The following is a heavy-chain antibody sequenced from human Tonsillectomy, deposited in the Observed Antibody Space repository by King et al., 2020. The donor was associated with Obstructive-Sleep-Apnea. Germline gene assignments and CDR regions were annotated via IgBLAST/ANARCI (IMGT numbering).Heavy chain of an antibody. CDR1: GFTFSSYD. CDR2: IRYDGSNT. Sequence: VQLVESGGGVVQPGGSLRLSCAASGFTFSSYDMHWVRQAPGKGLEWVAFIRYDGSNTYYTDSVKGRFTISRDNSKNTLYLQMNSLTAEDTAVYYCAKSQRFGELAGDYFDYWGQGTLVTVSS. D-gene: IGHD3-10*01. J-gene: IGHJ4*02. CDR3: AKSQRFGELAGDYFDY. V-gene: IGHV3-30*02.